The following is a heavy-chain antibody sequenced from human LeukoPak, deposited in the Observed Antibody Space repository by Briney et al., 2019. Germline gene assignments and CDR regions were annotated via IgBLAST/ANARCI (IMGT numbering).Heavy chain of an antibody. D-gene: IGHD2-15*01. CDR3: ARDPSGYWYFDL. Sequence: SETLSLTCTVSGGSISSGGYYWSWIRQYTEKGLEWIGYIYYSGSTYYNPSLKSRVTISVDTSKNQFSLKLSSVTAADTAVYYCARDPSGYWYFDLWGRGTLVTVSS. J-gene: IGHJ2*01. V-gene: IGHV4-31*03. CDR2: IYYSGST. CDR1: GGSISSGGYY.